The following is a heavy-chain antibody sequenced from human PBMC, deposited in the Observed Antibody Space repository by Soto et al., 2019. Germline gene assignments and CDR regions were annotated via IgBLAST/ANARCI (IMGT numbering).Heavy chain of an antibody. J-gene: IGHJ4*02. CDR3: AHRELYSGSYWDGGYFDT. D-gene: IGHD5-12*01. CDR1: GFSLSSSGVG. CDR2: IYWDDDK. V-gene: IGHV2-5*02. Sequence: QITLRESGPTRVRPTQPLTLTCNFAGFSLSSSGVGVGWIRQSPGKAPEWLVVIYWDDDKRYNPSLKSRLTITKHTSKNRVVLTMTNMAPVDTGTYYRAHRELYSGSYWDGGYFDTWGQGIPVTVSP.